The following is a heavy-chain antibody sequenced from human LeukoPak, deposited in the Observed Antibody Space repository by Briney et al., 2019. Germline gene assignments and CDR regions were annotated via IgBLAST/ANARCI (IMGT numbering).Heavy chain of an antibody. CDR2: IYYSGST. V-gene: IGHV4-39*01. CDR3: ARHTYDSSGYYYFHFDY. J-gene: IGHJ4*02. Sequence: SETLSLTCTVSGGSISSSSYYWGWIRQPPGKGLEWIGSIYYSGSTYYNPSLKSRVTISVDTSKNQFSLKLSSVTAADTAVYYCARHTYDSSGYYYFHFDYWGQGTLVTVS. CDR1: GGSISSSSYY. D-gene: IGHD3-22*01.